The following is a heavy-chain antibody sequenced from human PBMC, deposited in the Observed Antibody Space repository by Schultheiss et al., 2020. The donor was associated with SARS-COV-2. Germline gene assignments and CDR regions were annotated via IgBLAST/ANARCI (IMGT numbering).Heavy chain of an antibody. D-gene: IGHD2-2*01. CDR3: ARGRGGPAAIGDPYYYYYMDV. CDR2: IYYSGST. Sequence: SETLSLTCTVSGGSFSSSSYYWGWIRQPPGKGLEWYGSIYYSGSTYYNPFLKSRVTISVDTSKNQFSLKLSSVTAADTAVYYCARGRGGPAAIGDPYYYYYMDVWGKGTTVTVSS. V-gene: IGHV4-39*01. J-gene: IGHJ6*03. CDR1: GGSFSSSSYY.